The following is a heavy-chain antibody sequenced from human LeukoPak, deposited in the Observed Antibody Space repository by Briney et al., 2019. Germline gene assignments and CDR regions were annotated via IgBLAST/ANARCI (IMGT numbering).Heavy chain of an antibody. D-gene: IGHD3-10*01. J-gene: IGHJ6*03. Sequence: SETLSLTCTVYGGSFSGYYWSWIRQPPGKGLEWIGEINHSGSTNYNPSLKSRVTISVDTSKNQFSLKLSSVTAADTAVYYCARIGSGRAALYYMDVWGKGTTVTVSS. CDR1: GGSFSGYY. CDR3: ARIGSGRAALYYMDV. CDR2: INHSGST. V-gene: IGHV4-34*01.